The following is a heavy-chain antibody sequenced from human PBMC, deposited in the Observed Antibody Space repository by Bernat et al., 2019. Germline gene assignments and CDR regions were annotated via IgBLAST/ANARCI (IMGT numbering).Heavy chain of an antibody. CDR3: ARRSSGWYRGWFDP. Sequence: QVQLQQWGAGLLKPSETLSLTCAVYGGSFSGYYWSWIRQPPGKGLEWIGEINHSGSTNYNPSLKSRVTISVDTSKNLFSLKLSSVTAADTAVYYCARRSSGWYRGWFDPWGQGTLVTVSS. D-gene: IGHD6-19*01. J-gene: IGHJ5*02. V-gene: IGHV4-34*01. CDR1: GGSFSGYY. CDR2: INHSGST.